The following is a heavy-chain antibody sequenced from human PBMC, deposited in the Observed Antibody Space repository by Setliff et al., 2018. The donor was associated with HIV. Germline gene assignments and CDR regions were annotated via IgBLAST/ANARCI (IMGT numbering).Heavy chain of an antibody. CDR3: ARDRGYGSGSYYADNWFDP. Sequence: ASVKVSCKASGYSFTYYAVHWVRQAPGRRLEWMGRINAGNGHTEYSQNFQDRITFTRDTSASTVYMEFTSLRSEDTAVYYCARDRGYGSGSYYADNWFDPWGQGTLVTVSS. V-gene: IGHV1-3*01. CDR1: GYSFTYYA. J-gene: IGHJ5*02. D-gene: IGHD3-10*01. CDR2: INAGNGHT.